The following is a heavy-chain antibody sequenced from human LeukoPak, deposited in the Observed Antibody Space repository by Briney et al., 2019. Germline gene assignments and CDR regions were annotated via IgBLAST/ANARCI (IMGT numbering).Heavy chain of an antibody. Sequence: PGGSLRLSCAASGFTFSSYWMSWVRQAPGKGLEWVANIKEDGRGEYYVDSVKGRFTISRDNAKNSLYLHMNSLRAEDTAVYYCARHDDWNFPYWGQGTLVTVSS. CDR2: IKEDGRGE. V-gene: IGHV3-7*01. CDR3: ARHDDWNFPY. D-gene: IGHD1-7*01. J-gene: IGHJ4*02. CDR1: GFTFSSYW.